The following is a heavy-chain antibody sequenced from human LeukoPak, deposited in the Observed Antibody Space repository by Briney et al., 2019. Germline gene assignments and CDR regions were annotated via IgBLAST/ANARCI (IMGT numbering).Heavy chain of an antibody. CDR2: IYHSGST. D-gene: IGHD6-13*01. Sequence: SETLSLTCTVSGGSISSYYWGWIRQPPGKGLEWIGSIYHSGSTYYNPSLKSRVTISVDTSKNQFSLKLSSVTAADTAVYYCARSVSSSWGDYYYYYYMDVWGKGTTVTVSS. J-gene: IGHJ6*03. CDR1: GGSISSYY. V-gene: IGHV4-38-2*02. CDR3: ARSVSSSWGDYYYYYYMDV.